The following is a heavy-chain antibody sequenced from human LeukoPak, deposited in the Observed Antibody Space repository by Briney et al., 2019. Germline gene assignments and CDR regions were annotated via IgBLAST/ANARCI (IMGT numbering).Heavy chain of an antibody. Sequence: PGGSLRLSCAASGFTFSSHWMTWVRQAPGKGLEWVANIKQDGSEKYYVDSVKGRFIISRDNTKNSLYLQMNSLRVEDTALYYCARAASTGTVDYWGQGTLVTVSS. J-gene: IGHJ4*02. D-gene: IGHD6-13*01. CDR1: GFTFSSHW. V-gene: IGHV3-7*01. CDR3: ARAASTGTVDY. CDR2: IKQDGSEK.